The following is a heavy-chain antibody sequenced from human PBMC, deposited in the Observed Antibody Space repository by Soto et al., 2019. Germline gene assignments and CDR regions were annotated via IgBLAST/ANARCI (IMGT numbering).Heavy chain of an antibody. J-gene: IGHJ4*02. CDR2: IYYSGST. CDR3: ARRDSYGPFFDY. D-gene: IGHD5-18*01. CDR1: GGSVSSGSYY. V-gene: IGHV4-61*01. Sequence: QVQLQESGPGLVKPSETLSLTCTVSGGSVSSGSYYWSWIRQPPGKGLEWIGYIYYSGSTNYNPSLKSRVTISVDTSKNQCSLKRGSVTAADTAVYYCARRDSYGPFFDYWGQGTLVTVSS.